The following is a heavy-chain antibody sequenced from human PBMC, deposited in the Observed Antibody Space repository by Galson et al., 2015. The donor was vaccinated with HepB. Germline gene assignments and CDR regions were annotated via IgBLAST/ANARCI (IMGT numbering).Heavy chain of an antibody. CDR1: GFTVSSNY. CDR3: ARAILSLRIAVAGPVYGMDV. V-gene: IGHV3-66*01. J-gene: IGHJ6*02. CDR2: IYSGGST. D-gene: IGHD6-19*01. Sequence: SLRLSCAASGFTVSSNYMSWVRQAPGKGLEWVSVIYSGGSTYYADSVKGRFTIPRDDSKNTLYLQMNSLRAEDTAVYYCARAILSLRIAVAGPVYGMDVWGQGTTVTVPS.